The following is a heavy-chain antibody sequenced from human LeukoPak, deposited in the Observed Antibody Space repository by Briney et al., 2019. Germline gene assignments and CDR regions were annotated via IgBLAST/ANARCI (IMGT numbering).Heavy chain of an antibody. Sequence: PGGSLRLSCAASGFTFSSYAMHWVRQAPGKGLEWVAVLSYDGSNKYYADSVKGRFTISRDNSKNTLYLQMNSLRAEDTAVYYCARDLRFTPRGYFYYGAQGTLVTVSS. J-gene: IGHJ4*02. CDR1: GFTFSSYA. D-gene: IGHD3-10*01. V-gene: IGHV3-30*04. CDR3: ARDLRFTPRGYFYY. CDR2: LSYDGSNK.